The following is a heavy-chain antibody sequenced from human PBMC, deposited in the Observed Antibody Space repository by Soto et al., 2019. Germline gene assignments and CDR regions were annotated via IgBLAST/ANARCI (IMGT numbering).Heavy chain of an antibody. Sequence: PSETLSLTCAVSGGSISGGGYSWSWIRQPPGEGLEWVGYIHPSGNTYYNPSLQSRVTISVDRSRNQFSLRLSSVTAADTAVYYCARERGSETYYNGNWFDPWGQGTLVTVSS. CDR2: IHPSGNT. CDR1: GGSISGGGYS. J-gene: IGHJ5*02. V-gene: IGHV4-30-2*01. CDR3: ARERGSETYYNGNWFDP. D-gene: IGHD3-10*01.